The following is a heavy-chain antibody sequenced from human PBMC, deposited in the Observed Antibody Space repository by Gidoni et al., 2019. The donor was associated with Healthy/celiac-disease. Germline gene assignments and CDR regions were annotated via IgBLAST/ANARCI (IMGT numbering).Heavy chain of an antibody. CDR2: INHSGRT. Sequence: QVPPQPLGPRLLHPSATLSLTCAVYGGSFSGYYWIWIRQPPGKGLEWIGEINHSGRTNYNPSLKSRVTISVDTSKNQVSLKLSSVTAADTAVYYCARGGGTPWRGYDFWSGYYTRGALDIWGQGTMVTVSS. CDR3: ARGGGTPWRGYDFWSGYYTRGALDI. CDR1: GGSFSGYY. V-gene: IGHV4-34*01. D-gene: IGHD3-3*01. J-gene: IGHJ3*02.